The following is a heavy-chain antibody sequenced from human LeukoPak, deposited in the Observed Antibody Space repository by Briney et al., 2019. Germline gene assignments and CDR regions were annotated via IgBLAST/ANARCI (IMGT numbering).Heavy chain of an antibody. CDR1: GGSISSSSYY. V-gene: IGHV4-39*07. CDR3: ARSHFTRGEFDY. Sequence: SETLSLTCTVSGGSISSSSYYWGWIRQPPGTGLEWIGSIYYSGSTYYNPSLKSRVTISVDTSKNQFSLKLSSVTAADTAVYYCARSHFTRGEFDYWGQGTLVTVSS. J-gene: IGHJ4*02. D-gene: IGHD3-10*01. CDR2: IYYSGST.